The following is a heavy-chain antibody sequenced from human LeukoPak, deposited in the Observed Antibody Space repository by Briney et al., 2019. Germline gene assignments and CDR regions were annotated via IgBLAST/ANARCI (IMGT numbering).Heavy chain of an antibody. V-gene: IGHV4-4*02. D-gene: IGHD6-13*01. CDR1: GGSTSSSNW. CDR2: IYHSGST. CDR3: ARLWQQLGENWFDP. Sequence: KTSETLSLTCAVSGGSTSSSNWWSWVRQPPGKGLEWIGEIYHSGSTNYNPSLKSRVTISVDKSKNQFSLKLSSVTAADTAVYYCARLWQQLGENWFDPWGQGTLVTVSS. J-gene: IGHJ5*02.